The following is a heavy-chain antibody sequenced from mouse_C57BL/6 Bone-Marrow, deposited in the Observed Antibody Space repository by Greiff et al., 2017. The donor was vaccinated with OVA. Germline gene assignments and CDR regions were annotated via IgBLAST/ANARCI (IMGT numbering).Heavy chain of an antibody. V-gene: IGHV1-7*01. CDR1: GYTFTSYW. CDR2: INPSSGYT. D-gene: IGHD2-3*01. CDR3: ARWLLRDY. J-gene: IGHJ2*01. Sequence: QVQLQQSGAELAKPGASVKLSCKASGYTFTSYWMHWVKQRPGQGLEWIGYINPSSGYTKYNQRFKDKATLTLDKSSSTAYMQLSSLTYEDSAVYYCARWLLRDYWGQGTTLTVSS.